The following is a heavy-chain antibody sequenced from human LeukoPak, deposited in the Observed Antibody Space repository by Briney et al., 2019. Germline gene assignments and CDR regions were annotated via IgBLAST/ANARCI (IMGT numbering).Heavy chain of an antibody. CDR3: ARAAVTTSRYFQH. D-gene: IGHD4-17*01. J-gene: IGHJ1*01. CDR1: GGSISNYY. V-gene: IGHV4-59*01. Sequence: SETLSLTCTVSGGSISNYYWSWIRQPPGKGLEWIGYIYNSGHTNYNPSLKSRATISEDTSKNRLSLKLSSVTAADTAVYYCARAAVTTSRYFQHWGQGTLVTVSS. CDR2: IYNSGHT.